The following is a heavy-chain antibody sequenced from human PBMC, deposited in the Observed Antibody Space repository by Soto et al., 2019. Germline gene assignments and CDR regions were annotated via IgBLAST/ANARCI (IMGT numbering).Heavy chain of an antibody. CDR2: ISGRGDSS. D-gene: IGHD2-2*01. CDR1: GFTFSSYA. V-gene: IGHV3-23*01. CDR3: ANAYCSSTSCRAEYFQH. J-gene: IGHJ1*01. Sequence: GGSLRLSCAASGFTFSSYAMSWVRQAPGKGLEWVSAISGRGDSSYYADSVKGRFTISRDNSKNTLYLQMNSLRAEDTAVYYCANAYCSSTSCRAEYFQHWGLGTLVTVSS.